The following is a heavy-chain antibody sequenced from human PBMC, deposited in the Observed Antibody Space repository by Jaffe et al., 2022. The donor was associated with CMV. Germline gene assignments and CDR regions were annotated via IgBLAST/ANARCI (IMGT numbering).Heavy chain of an antibody. CDR2: ISYSGST. J-gene: IGHJ6*03. V-gene: IGHV4-39*01. Sequence: QLQLQESGPGLVKPSETLSLTCTVSGGSISSSSYYWAWIRQPPGKGLEWIGNISYSGSTYYNPSLKSRVTISVDTSNNQFSLNLSSVTAADTAVYSCARGAGIDYYYMDAWGQGTTVTVSS. CDR3: ARGAGIDYYYMDA. CDR1: GGSISSSSYY.